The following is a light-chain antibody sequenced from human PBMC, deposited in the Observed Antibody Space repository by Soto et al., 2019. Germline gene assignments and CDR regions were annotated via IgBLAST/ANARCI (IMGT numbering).Light chain of an antibody. V-gene: IGKV4-1*01. CDR2: LAS. CDR3: QQYYTAPQR. Sequence: DSVMTQSPDSLSVSLGERATINGKSSHSVLYSPNNKNYLAWYQQKPGQPPKLLIYLASTRESGVPDRFSGSGSGTDFTLTISSLQAEDVAFYYCQQYYTAPQRFGQGTKVDIK. CDR1: HSVLYSPNNKNY. J-gene: IGKJ1*01.